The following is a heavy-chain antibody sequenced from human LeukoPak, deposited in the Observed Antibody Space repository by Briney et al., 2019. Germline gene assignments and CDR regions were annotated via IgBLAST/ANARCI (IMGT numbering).Heavy chain of an antibody. CDR3: AFSTESWQGAFDI. CDR1: GYNFNTYW. D-gene: IGHD6-13*01. J-gene: IGHJ3*02. CDR2: IYPDDSDT. Sequence: GESLKISCKGSGYNFNTYWIGWVRQMPGEGLECMGIIYPDDSDTTYSPSFQGQVTISADKSISTAYLQWSSLKASDTAMYYCAFSTESWQGAFDIWGQGTMVTVSS. V-gene: IGHV5-51*01.